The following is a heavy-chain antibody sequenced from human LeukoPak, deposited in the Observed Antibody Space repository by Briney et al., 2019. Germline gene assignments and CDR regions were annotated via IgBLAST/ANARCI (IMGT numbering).Heavy chain of an antibody. Sequence: GASVKVSFEASGYTFTSYYMHWVRQAPGQGLEWMGIINPSGGSTSYAQKFQGRVTMTRDTSTSTVYMELSSLRSEDTAVYYCARLMGIAAADLYYFDYWGQGTLVTVSS. CDR2: INPSGGST. CDR3: ARLMGIAAADLYYFDY. V-gene: IGHV1-46*01. CDR1: GYTFTSYY. D-gene: IGHD6-13*01. J-gene: IGHJ4*02.